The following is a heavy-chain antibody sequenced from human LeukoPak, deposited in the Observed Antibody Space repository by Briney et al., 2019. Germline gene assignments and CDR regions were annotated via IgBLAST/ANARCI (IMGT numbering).Heavy chain of an antibody. V-gene: IGHV3-48*03. Sequence: GGSLRLSCAASGFTFSSYEMNWVRQAPGKGLEWVSYISSSGSTIYYADSVKGRFTISRDNAKNSLYLQMNSLRAEDTAVYYCARVWNDYGGNSGHYYYGMDVWGQGTTVTVSS. CDR3: ARVWNDYGGNSGHYYYGMDV. CDR2: ISSSGSTI. J-gene: IGHJ6*02. D-gene: IGHD4-23*01. CDR1: GFTFSSYE.